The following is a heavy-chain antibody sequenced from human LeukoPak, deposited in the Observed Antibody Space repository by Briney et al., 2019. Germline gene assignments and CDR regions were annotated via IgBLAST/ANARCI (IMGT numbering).Heavy chain of an antibody. Sequence: ASVKVSCKASGYTFTSYDINWVRQATGQGLEWMGWMNPNSGNTGYAQKFQGRVTMTRDTSISTAYMELSRLRSDDTAVYYCAREFRHDAFDIWGQGTMVTVSS. CDR2: MNPNSGNT. V-gene: IGHV1-8*02. CDR3: AREFRHDAFDI. CDR1: GYTFTSYD. D-gene: IGHD2-21*01. J-gene: IGHJ3*02.